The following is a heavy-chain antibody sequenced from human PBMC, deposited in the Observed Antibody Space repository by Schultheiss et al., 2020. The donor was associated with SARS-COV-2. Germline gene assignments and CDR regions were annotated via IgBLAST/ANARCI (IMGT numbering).Heavy chain of an antibody. D-gene: IGHD3-3*01. CDR3: ARAELYYDFWSGYYAGLDY. CDR2: IYYSGST. CDR1: GGSFSGYY. Sequence: SETLSLTCAVYGGSFSGYYWSWIRQPPGKGLEWIGYIYYSGSTNYNPSLKSRVTISVDTSKNQFSLKLSSVTAADTAVYYCARAELYYDFWSGYYAGLDYWGQGTLVTVS. V-gene: IGHV4-59*08. J-gene: IGHJ4*02.